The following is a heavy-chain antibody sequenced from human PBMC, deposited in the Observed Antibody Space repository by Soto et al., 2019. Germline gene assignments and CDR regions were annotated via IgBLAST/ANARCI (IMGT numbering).Heavy chain of an antibody. CDR3: VREKMIYAHDSFDI. V-gene: IGHV3-48*02. Sequence: GGSLRLSCAASGFSLSTYSMNWVRQAPGKGLEWVSYISPRGSPIYYADSVKGRFTISRDNAKNSLYLQLNSLRDEDTAVYYCVREKMIYAHDSFDIWGQGTMVTVSS. J-gene: IGHJ3*02. CDR2: ISPRGSPI. CDR1: GFSLSTYS. D-gene: IGHD2-8*01.